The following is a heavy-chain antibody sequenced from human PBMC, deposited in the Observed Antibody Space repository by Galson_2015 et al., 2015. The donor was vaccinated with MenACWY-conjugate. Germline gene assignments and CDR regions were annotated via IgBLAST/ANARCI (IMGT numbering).Heavy chain of an antibody. CDR3: ARGRRSDIVVVVAATPFDY. Sequence: SVKVSCKASGYTFTSYAMHWVRQAPGQRLEWMGWINAGNGNTKYSQKFQGRVTITRDTSASTAYMELSSLRSEDTAVYYCARGRRSDIVVVVAATPFDYWGQGTLVTVSS. J-gene: IGHJ4*02. CDR2: INAGNGNT. V-gene: IGHV1-3*01. D-gene: IGHD2-15*01. CDR1: GYTFTSYA.